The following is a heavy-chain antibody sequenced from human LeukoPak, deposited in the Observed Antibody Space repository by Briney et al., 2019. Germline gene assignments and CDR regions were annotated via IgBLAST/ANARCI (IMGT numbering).Heavy chain of an antibody. V-gene: IGHV4-39*07. Sequence: SETLSLTCTVSVCSISSSSYYWGWIRQPPGKGLEWIGSFYYSGSTNYNPSLKSRVTISVDTSKNQFSLKMSSVTAADTAVYYCARSVEGYCRGGSCYYYSYYMDVWGKGTTVTVSS. CDR3: ARSVEGYCRGGSCYYYSYYMDV. J-gene: IGHJ6*03. CDR2: FYYSGST. D-gene: IGHD2-15*01. CDR1: VCSISSSSYY.